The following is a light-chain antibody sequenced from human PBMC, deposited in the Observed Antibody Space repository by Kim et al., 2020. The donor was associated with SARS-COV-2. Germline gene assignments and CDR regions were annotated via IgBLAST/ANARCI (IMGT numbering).Light chain of an antibody. V-gene: IGKV1-5*03. CDR1: QMIDIW. CDR2: LAS. J-gene: IGKJ2*01. Sequence: GSTGNRGTNTRRGSQMIDIWLAWYQQKPGKAPNLLIYLASTVENSVPPKFSGSGSGAEFTLTINSLQPDDFGTYYCQHYSHLPYTFGQGTKVDIK. CDR3: QHYSHLPYT.